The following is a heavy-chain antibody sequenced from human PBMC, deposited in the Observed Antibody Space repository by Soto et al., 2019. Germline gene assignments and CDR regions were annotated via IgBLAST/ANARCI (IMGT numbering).Heavy chain of an antibody. Sequence: ASVKVSFKASGYTFTSYGISWLRQAPGQGLEWMGWISAYNGNTNYAQKLQGRVTMTTDTSTSTAYMELRSLRSDDTAVYYCARNPSVADNWFDAWGQGTLVTVYS. D-gene: IGHD6-19*01. CDR1: GYTFTSYG. V-gene: IGHV1-18*01. J-gene: IGHJ5*02. CDR2: ISAYNGNT. CDR3: ARNPSVADNWFDA.